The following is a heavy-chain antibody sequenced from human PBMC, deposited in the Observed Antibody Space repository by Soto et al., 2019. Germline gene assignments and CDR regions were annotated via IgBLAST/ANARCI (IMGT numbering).Heavy chain of an antibody. CDR2: IYYSGST. V-gene: IGHV4-31*03. Sequence: QVQLQESGPGLVKPSQTLSLTCTASGGSISSGGYYWSWMRQHPGKGLEWIGYIYYSGSTYYNPSLMSRVTISVDTSNNQFSLQLSSVTAADTAVYYCARSRGTGTYPQEFQPWGQGTLVTVSS. D-gene: IGHD1-26*01. CDR3: ARSRGTGTYPQEFQP. J-gene: IGHJ1*01. CDR1: GGSISSGGYY.